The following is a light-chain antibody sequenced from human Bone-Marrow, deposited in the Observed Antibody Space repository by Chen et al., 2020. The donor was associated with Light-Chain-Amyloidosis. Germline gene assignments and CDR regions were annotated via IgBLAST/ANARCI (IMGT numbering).Light chain of an antibody. Sequence: SYVLTQPSSVSVAPGQTATIACGGNNIGSTSVTWYQQTPGQAPLPVVYDDSDRPSGIPERLSGSNSGNTATLTISKVEAGDEADYYCQVWDRSSDRPVFGGGTKLTVL. CDR2: DDS. CDR1: NIGSTS. J-gene: IGLJ3*02. V-gene: IGLV3-21*02. CDR3: QVWDRSSDRPV.